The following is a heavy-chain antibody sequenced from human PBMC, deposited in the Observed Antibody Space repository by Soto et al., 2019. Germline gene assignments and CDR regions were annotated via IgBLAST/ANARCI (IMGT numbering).Heavy chain of an antibody. CDR1: GGTFSSYA. CDR2: IIPIFGTA. CDR3: ARAREVVTPNYYYYYGMDV. V-gene: IGHV1-69*13. D-gene: IGHD2-21*02. J-gene: IGHJ6*02. Sequence: SVKVSCKASGGTFSSYAISWVRQTPGQGLEWMGGIIPIFGTANYAQKFQGRVTITADESTSTAYMELSSLRSEDTAVYYCARAREVVTPNYYYYYGMDVWGQGXTVTVYS.